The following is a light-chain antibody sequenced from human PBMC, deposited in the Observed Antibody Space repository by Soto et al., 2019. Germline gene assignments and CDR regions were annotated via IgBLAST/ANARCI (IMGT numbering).Light chain of an antibody. CDR1: QGISSY. Sequence: DIQLTQSPSFLSASVGDRVTITCRASQGISSYLAWYQQKPGKAPKLLIYAASTLQRGVPSRFSGSGSGTDFTLTIRSVQPEDFATYYCKQRYSTPWTFGQGTKVDIK. CDR3: KQRYSTPWT. CDR2: AAS. J-gene: IGKJ1*01. V-gene: IGKV1-9*01.